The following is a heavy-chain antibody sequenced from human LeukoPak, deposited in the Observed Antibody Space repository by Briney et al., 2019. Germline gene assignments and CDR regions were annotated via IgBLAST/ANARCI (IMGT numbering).Heavy chain of an antibody. CDR1: GFTFSSYS. V-gene: IGHV3-53*01. Sequence: GGSLRLSCAASGFTFSSYSMNWVRQAPGKGLEWVSVIYSGGSTYYADSVKGRFTISRDNSKNTLYLQMNSLRAEDTAVYYCASPPLRDYVWGIGRFDYWGQGTLVTVSS. D-gene: IGHD3-16*01. CDR3: ASPPLRDYVWGIGRFDY. J-gene: IGHJ4*02. CDR2: IYSGGST.